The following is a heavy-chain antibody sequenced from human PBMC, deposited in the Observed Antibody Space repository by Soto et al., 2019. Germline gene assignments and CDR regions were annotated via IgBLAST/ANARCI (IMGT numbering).Heavy chain of an antibody. V-gene: IGHV3-48*01. Sequence: GGSLRLSCAASGFTFSTYNMHWVRQAPGKGLEWVSYISSSSSTIHYADSVKGRFSFSRDNAKNSLYLQVNSLRAEDTAVYYCARDSGSWPSWFDPWGQGTQVTVSS. CDR1: GFTFSTYN. D-gene: IGHD1-26*01. J-gene: IGHJ5*02. CDR2: ISSSSSTI. CDR3: ARDSGSWPSWFDP.